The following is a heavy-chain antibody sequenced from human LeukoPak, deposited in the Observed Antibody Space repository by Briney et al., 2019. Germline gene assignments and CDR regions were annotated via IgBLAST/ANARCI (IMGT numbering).Heavy chain of an antibody. CDR2: IYYSGST. Sequence: PSETLSLTCTVSGDSIRSSYWSWIRQPPGKGLEWIGYIYYSGSTNYNPSLKSRLTISVDTSKNQLSLNLTSVTAADTAVYYCARQAVVVTSARTTTEFFDYWGQGSLVTVSS. V-gene: IGHV4-59*08. J-gene: IGHJ4*02. CDR3: ARQAVVVTSARTTTEFFDY. D-gene: IGHD2-15*01. CDR1: GDSIRSSY.